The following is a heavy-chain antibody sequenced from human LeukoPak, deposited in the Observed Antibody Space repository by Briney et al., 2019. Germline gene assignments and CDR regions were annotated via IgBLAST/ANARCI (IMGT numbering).Heavy chain of an antibody. V-gene: IGHV4-59*01. CDR3: ARTYDSSGYYLGAFDI. Sequence: PSETLSLTCTVSGGSISSYYWSWLRQPPGKGLEWIGYIYYSGSTNYNPSLKSRVTISVDTSKNKFSLKLSSVTAADTAVYYCARTYDSSGYYLGAFDIWGQGTMVTVSS. CDR1: GGSISSYY. D-gene: IGHD3-22*01. J-gene: IGHJ3*02. CDR2: IYYSGST.